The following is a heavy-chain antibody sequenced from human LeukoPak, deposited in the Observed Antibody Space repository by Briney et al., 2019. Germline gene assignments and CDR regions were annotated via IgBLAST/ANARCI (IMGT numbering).Heavy chain of an antibody. CDR1: GGSISSSSYY. CDR2: IYYSGST. D-gene: IGHD6-13*01. CDR3: ARGRGAYSSSWPRGSWFDP. V-gene: IGHV4-39*01. J-gene: IGHJ5*02. Sequence: RSSETLSLTCTVSGGSISSSSYYWGWIRQPPGKGLEWIGSIYYSGSTYYNPSPKSRVTISVDTSKNQFSLKLSSVTAADTAVYYCARGRGAYSSSWPRGSWFDPWVQGTLVTVSS.